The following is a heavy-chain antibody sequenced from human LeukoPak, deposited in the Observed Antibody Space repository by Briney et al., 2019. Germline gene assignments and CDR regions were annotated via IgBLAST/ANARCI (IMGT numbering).Heavy chain of an antibody. CDR1: GYTFTDYG. V-gene: IGHV1-18*01. CDR3: ARVNDIRSFDI. Sequence: ASVKVSCKASGYTFTDYGFTWVRQAPGQGLEWMGWISAKNGNTNYAQKLQGRGTMTTDTSTSTAYMELRSLSSDDTAVYYCARVNDIRSFDIWGQGTMVTVSS. D-gene: IGHD2-8*01. J-gene: IGHJ3*02. CDR2: ISAKNGNT.